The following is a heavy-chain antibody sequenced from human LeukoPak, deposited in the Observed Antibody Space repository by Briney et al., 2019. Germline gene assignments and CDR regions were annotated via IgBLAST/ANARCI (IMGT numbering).Heavy chain of an antibody. Sequence: ASVKVSCKASGYTFTGYYMHWVRQAPGQGLEWMGWINPNSGGTNYAQKFQGRVTMTRDTSISTAYMELSSLRSDDTAVYYCAREKLRKEGLDYWGQGTLVTVSS. CDR2: INPNSGGT. J-gene: IGHJ4*02. CDR3: AREKLRKEGLDY. D-gene: IGHD2-15*01. CDR1: GYTFTGYY. V-gene: IGHV1-2*02.